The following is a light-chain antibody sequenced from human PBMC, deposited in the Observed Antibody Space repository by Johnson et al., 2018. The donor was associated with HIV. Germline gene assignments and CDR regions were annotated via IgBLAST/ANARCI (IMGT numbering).Light chain of an antibody. Sequence: QAVLTQPPSVSAAPGQKVTISCSGSSSNIGNNFVSWYKQLPGTAPQLLIYDNNKRPSGIPARFSGSKSATSATLDLTGLQEGDEADYYCGTWDGSLSVYVFGAGTEVTVL. CDR1: SSNIGNNF. CDR3: GTWDGSLSVYV. J-gene: IGLJ1*01. V-gene: IGLV1-51*01. CDR2: DNN.